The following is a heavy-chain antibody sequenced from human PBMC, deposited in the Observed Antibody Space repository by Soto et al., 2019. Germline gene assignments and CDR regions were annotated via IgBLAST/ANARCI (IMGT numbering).Heavy chain of an antibody. J-gene: IGHJ5*02. CDR1: GDSISSYY. CDR3: ARGGLAARKGRWFDP. V-gene: IGHV4-59*01. CDR2: IHYSGST. Sequence: SETLSLTCTVSGDSISSYYWGWIRQPPGKGLEWIGYIHYSGSTNYNPALKSRVTISVDTPKNQFSLKVNSMTAADTAVYYCARGGLAARKGRWFDPWGQGTLVTVSS. D-gene: IGHD6-6*01.